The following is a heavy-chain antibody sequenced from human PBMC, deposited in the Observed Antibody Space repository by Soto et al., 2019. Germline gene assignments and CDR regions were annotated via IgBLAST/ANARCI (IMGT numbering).Heavy chain of an antibody. V-gene: IGHV1-8*01. J-gene: IGHJ3*02. CDR3: ARGFRHIVGATHDAFDI. Sequence: ASVKVSCKASGYTFTSYDINWVRQATGQGLEWMGWMNPNSGNTGYAQKFQGRVTMTRNTSISTAYMELSGLRSEDTAVYYCARGFRHIVGATHDAFDIWGQGTMVTVS. CDR1: GYTFTSYD. D-gene: IGHD1-26*01. CDR2: MNPNSGNT.